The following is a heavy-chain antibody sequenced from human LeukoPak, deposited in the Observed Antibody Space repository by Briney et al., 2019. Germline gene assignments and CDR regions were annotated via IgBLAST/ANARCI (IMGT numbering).Heavy chain of an antibody. J-gene: IGHJ6*02. D-gene: IGHD2-2*01. CDR1: GFTFSSYD. Sequence: GGSLRLSCAASGFTFSSYDMHWVRQATGKGLEWVSAIGTAGDTYYPGSVKGRFTISRDNSKNTLYLQMNSLRAEDTAVYYCARGVVVPAATGMDVWGQGTTVTVSS. V-gene: IGHV3-13*01. CDR2: IGTAGDT. CDR3: ARGVVVPAATGMDV.